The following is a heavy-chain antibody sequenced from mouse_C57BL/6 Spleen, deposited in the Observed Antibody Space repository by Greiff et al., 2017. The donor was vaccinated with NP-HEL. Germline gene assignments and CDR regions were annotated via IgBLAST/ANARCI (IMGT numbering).Heavy chain of an antibody. V-gene: IGHV1-53*01. Sequence: QVQLKQSGTELVKPGASVKLSCKASGYTFTSYWMHWVKQRPGQGLEWIGNINPSNGGTNYNEKFKSKATLTVDKSSSTAYMQLSSLTSEDSAVYDCAGDSPYYCSSYRFAYWGQGTLVTVSA. CDR3: AGDSPYYCSSYRFAY. CDR2: INPSNGGT. D-gene: IGHD1-1*01. CDR1: GYTFTSYW. J-gene: IGHJ3*01.